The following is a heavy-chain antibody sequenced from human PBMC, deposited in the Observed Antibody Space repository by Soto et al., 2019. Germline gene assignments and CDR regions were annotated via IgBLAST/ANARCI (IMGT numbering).Heavy chain of an antibody. CDR3: ARLSCSNWYPVPY. D-gene: IGHD6-13*01. V-gene: IGHV4-59*12. CDR1: GGSSSSYY. J-gene: IGHJ4*02. CDR2: IYYSGST. Sequence: PSETLSLTWTASGGSSSSYYWSWIRQPPGKGLEWIGDIYYSGSTNYNPSLKSRVTISIDTPKNQFSLNLSSVTAADTAVYYCARLSCSNWYPVPYWGQGTPVTVSS.